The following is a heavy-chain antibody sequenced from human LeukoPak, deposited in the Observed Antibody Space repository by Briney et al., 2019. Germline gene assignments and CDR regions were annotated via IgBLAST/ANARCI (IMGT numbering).Heavy chain of an antibody. Sequence: GGSLRLSCAASGFTFDDHAMHWVRQAPGKGLEWVSGISWNSGSIGYADSVKGRFTISRDNAKNSLCLQMNSLRAEDMALYYCAKDIFPNYGSGSYYDYWGQGTLVTVSS. CDR3: AKDIFPNYGSGSYYDY. D-gene: IGHD3-10*01. CDR2: ISWNSGSI. V-gene: IGHV3-9*03. J-gene: IGHJ4*02. CDR1: GFTFDDHA.